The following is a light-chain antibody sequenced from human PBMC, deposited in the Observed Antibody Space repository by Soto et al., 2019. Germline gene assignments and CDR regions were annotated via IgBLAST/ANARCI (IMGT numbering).Light chain of an antibody. V-gene: IGKV3-20*01. CDR3: QQYGSSIT. CDR1: QSVSRSY. CDR2: GAS. Sequence: IALTQSPGTLSLSPGERATLSCRASQSVSRSYLAWYQQKPGQAPRLLIYGASSRATGIPDGFSGSGSGTDFTLTINRLEPEDFAVYYCQQYGSSITFGQGTRLEIK. J-gene: IGKJ5*01.